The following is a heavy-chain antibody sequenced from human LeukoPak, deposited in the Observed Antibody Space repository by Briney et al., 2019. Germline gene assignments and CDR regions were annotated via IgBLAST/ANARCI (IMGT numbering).Heavy chain of an antibody. CDR1: GGSISSSSYY. CDR3: ARLTNYDFWSGLVSYYYYMDV. Sequence: SETLSLTCTVSGGSISSSSYYWGWIRQPPGKGLDWIASIYYSGGTYYNPSLKSRVTISVDTSKNQFSLKLSSVTAADTAVYYCARLTNYDFWSGLVSYYYYMDVWGKGTTVTVSS. D-gene: IGHD3-3*01. CDR2: IYYSGGT. V-gene: IGHV4-39*07. J-gene: IGHJ6*03.